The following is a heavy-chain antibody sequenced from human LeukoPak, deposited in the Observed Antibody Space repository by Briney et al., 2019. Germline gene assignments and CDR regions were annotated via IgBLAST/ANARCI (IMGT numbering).Heavy chain of an antibody. J-gene: IGHJ6*02. Sequence: GGSLRLSCVVSGFTFSSYWMSWVRQAPGKGLEWVANIKDDGSQIYYVDSVKGRFTISRDNAKHSLYLQMNSLRAEDTAVYYCTSDRDRSVSVWGQGTTVTVSS. CDR1: GFTFSSYW. V-gene: IGHV3-7*01. CDR3: TSDRDRSVSV. CDR2: IKDDGSQI. D-gene: IGHD3-22*01.